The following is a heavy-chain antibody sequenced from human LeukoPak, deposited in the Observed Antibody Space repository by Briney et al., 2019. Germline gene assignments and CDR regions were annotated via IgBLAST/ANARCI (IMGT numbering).Heavy chain of an antibody. V-gene: IGHV5-51*01. CDR1: GHSFNTYW. CDR2: IYPGDSDT. J-gene: IGHJ4*02. D-gene: IGHD2-2*01. CDR3: ARRQGCSSTSCPPDY. Sequence: GESLKISCRGSGHSFNTYWIGWVRQMPGKGLEWMGIIYPGDSDTRYSPSFQGQVTMSADKSINTAYLQWSSLKASDTAMYHCARRQGCSSTSCPPDYWGQGTLVTVSS.